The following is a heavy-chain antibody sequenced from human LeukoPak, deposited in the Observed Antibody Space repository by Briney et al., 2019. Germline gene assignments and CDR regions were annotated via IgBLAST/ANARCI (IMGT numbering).Heavy chain of an antibody. J-gene: IGHJ3*02. V-gene: IGHV1-2*02. Sequence: ASVKVSCKASGYTFTGYYMHWVRQAPGQGLEWMGWINPNSGGTNYAQKFQGRVTMTRDTSISTAYMELSRLRSDDTAVYYCVRGPRYYDDSGFHYGVFDIWGQGTMVTVSS. CDR3: VRGPRYYDDSGFHYGVFDI. D-gene: IGHD3-16*01. CDR2: INPNSGGT. CDR1: GYTFTGYY.